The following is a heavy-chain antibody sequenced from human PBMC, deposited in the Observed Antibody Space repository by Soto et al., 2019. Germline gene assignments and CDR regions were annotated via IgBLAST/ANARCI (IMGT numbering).Heavy chain of an antibody. CDR1: GFTFSSYG. V-gene: IGHV3-33*01. CDR2: IWYDGSNK. Sequence: GGSLRLSCAASGFTFSSYGMHWVRQAPGKGLEWVAVIWYDGSNKYYADSVKGRFTTSRDNSKNTLYLQMNSLRAEDTAVYYCAGEEAGYSSGGYFDYWGQGTLVTVSS. CDR3: AGEEAGYSSGGYFDY. D-gene: IGHD6-19*01. J-gene: IGHJ4*02.